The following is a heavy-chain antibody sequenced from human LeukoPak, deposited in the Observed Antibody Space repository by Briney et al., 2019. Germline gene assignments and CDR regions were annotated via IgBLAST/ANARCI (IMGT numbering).Heavy chain of an antibody. J-gene: IGHJ4*02. D-gene: IGHD3-3*02. V-gene: IGHV3-23*01. CDR1: GFTFSSYS. Sequence: HPGGSLRLSCAASGFTFSSYSMSWVRQAPGKGLEWVSGISASGGVTYYLDSVKGRFIISRDTSENTVSLQMNDLRADDTALYFCARGGIYGALTDYWGQGTVVAVSS. CDR3: ARGGIYGALTDY. CDR2: ISASGGVT.